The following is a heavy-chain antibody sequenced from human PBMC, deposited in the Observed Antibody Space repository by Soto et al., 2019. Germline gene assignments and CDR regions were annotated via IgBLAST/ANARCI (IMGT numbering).Heavy chain of an antibody. CDR3: ARDIGHGIVVVPAATNLHP. CDR1: GFIFTSSA. J-gene: IGHJ5*02. Sequence: SVKVSCKTSGFIFTSSAVQWVRQARGQRLEWMGRIVVGNGNTDYAQKFHKRVTLTRDMSTSTVYMELRSLTFEDTAIYYCARDIGHGIVVVPAATNLHPWGQGTLVTVSS. V-gene: IGHV1-58*01. D-gene: IGHD2-2*01. CDR2: IVVGNGNT.